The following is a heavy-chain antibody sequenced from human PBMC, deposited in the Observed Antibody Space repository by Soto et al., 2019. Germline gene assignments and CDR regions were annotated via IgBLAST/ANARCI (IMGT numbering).Heavy chain of an antibody. V-gene: IGHV1-8*01. D-gene: IGHD3-10*01. CDR3: ARGDQFGFGVDY. CDR2: MIPDSGRT. Sequence: QVQLVQSGAEVKKPGASVKVSCKASGYTFTNHDINWVRQVPGQGLEWMGWMIPDSGRTGYAQKFQGRVTMTRNTSTSTAYMELSSLRKEDTAVYYCARGDQFGFGVDYWGQGTLVTVSS. CDR1: GYTFTNHD. J-gene: IGHJ4*02.